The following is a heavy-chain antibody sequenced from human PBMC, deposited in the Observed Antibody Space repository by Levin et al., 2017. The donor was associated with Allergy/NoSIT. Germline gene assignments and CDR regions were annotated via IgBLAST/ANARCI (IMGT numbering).Heavy chain of an antibody. Sequence: GGSLRLSCAASGFTFSSYGMHWVRQAPGKGLEWVAVISYDGSNKYYADSVKGRFTISRDNSKNTLYLQMNSLRAEDTAVYYCAKVGCSGGSCYSIRPYDYYMDVWGKGTTVTVSS. J-gene: IGHJ6*03. CDR1: GFTFSSYG. V-gene: IGHV3-30*18. CDR2: ISYDGSNK. CDR3: AKVGCSGGSCYSIRPYDYYMDV. D-gene: IGHD2-15*01.